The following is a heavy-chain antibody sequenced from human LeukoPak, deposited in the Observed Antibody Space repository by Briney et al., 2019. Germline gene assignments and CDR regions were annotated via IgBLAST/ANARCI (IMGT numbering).Heavy chain of an antibody. V-gene: IGHV4-34*01. D-gene: IGHD3-9*01. Sequence: SETLSLTCAVYGGSFSGYYWSWIRQPPGKGLERIGEINHSGSTNYNPSLKSRVTISVDTSKNQFSLKLSSVTAADTAVYYCARELIFRYFDWLPDYYYYGMDVWGQGTTVTVSS. CDR1: GGSFSGYY. CDR2: INHSGST. J-gene: IGHJ6*02. CDR3: ARELIFRYFDWLPDYYYYGMDV.